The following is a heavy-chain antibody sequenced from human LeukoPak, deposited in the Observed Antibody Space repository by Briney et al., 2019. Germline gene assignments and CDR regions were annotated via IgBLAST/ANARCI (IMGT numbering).Heavy chain of an antibody. D-gene: IGHD3-10*01. CDR1: GYTFSNYW. V-gene: IGHV5-51*01. J-gene: IGHJ3*02. Sequence: GESLKISCKGSGYTFSNYWIGWVRQMPGKGLEWMGIIYPGDSDTRYRPSFQGQVTISADKSISTAYLQWSSLKASDTAMYYCARQGFGELSPDAFDIWGQGTMVTVSS. CDR2: IYPGDSDT. CDR3: ARQGFGELSPDAFDI.